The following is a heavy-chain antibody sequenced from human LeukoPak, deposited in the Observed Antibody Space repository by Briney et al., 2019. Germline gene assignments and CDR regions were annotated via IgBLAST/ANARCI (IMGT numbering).Heavy chain of an antibody. J-gene: IGHJ4*02. CDR3: ARASGWYYDY. V-gene: IGHV1-2*06. Sequence: ASVKVSCKASGYIFSGYHMHWVRQAPGQGLEWMGRINPSSGDTNYAQKFQGRVTMTRDTSFSTACMELRRLRSDDTAVYYCARASGWYYDYWGQGTLVTVSS. CDR2: INPSSGDT. D-gene: IGHD6-19*01. CDR1: GYIFSGYH.